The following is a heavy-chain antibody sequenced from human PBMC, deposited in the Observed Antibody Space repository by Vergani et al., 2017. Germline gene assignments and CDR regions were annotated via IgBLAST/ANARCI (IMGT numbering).Heavy chain of an antibody. CDR1: GGSISSSSYY. V-gene: IGHV4-39*01. J-gene: IGHJ4*02. CDR3: ARLDIVVVPAAH. Sequence: QLQLQESGPGLVKPSETLSLTCTVSGGSISSSSYYWGWIRQPPGKGLEWIGSIYYSGSTYYNPSLKSRVTISVDTSKNPFSLKLSSVTAADTAVYYCARLDIVVVPAAHWGQGTLVTVSS. D-gene: IGHD2-2*01. CDR2: IYYSGST.